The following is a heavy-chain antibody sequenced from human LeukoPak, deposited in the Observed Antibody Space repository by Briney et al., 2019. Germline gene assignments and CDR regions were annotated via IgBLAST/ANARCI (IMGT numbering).Heavy chain of an antibody. V-gene: IGHV1-18*01. J-gene: IGHJ4*02. CDR1: GYTFTSYG. Sequence: GASVKVSCKASGYTFTSYGISWVRQAPGQGLEWMGWISAYNGNTNYAQRFQGRVTMTRDMSTSTVYMELSSLRSEDTGVYYCAREGGDTPMVKFDSWGQGTLVTVSS. CDR2: ISAYNGNT. D-gene: IGHD5-18*01. CDR3: AREGGDTPMVKFDS.